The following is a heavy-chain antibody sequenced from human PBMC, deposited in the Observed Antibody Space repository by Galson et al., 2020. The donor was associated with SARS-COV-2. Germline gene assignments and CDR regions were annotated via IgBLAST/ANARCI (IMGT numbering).Heavy chain of an antibody. J-gene: IGHJ6*02. Sequence: LSLTCAASGFTFSSYTINWVRQAPGKGLEWVSSISSTSTYIYYADSVKGRFTISRDNAKNTLYLQMNSLRAEDTAVYYCARDLSYYGMDVWGQGTTVTVSS. CDR3: ARDLSYYGMDV. CDR1: GFTFSSYT. CDR2: ISSTSTYI. V-gene: IGHV3-21*04.